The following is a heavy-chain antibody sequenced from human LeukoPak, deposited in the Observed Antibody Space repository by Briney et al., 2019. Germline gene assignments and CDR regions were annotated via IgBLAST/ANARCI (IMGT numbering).Heavy chain of an antibody. CDR2: IYYSGST. CDR3: ASYTITGTGGEFDY. Sequence: SETLSLTCTVSGGSISSYYWSWIRQPPGKGLEWIGYIYYSGSTNYNPSLKSRVTILVDTSKNQFSLKLSSVTAADTAIYYCASYTITGTGGEFDYWGQGTLVTVSS. V-gene: IGHV4-59*01. D-gene: IGHD1-7*01. CDR1: GGSISSYY. J-gene: IGHJ4*02.